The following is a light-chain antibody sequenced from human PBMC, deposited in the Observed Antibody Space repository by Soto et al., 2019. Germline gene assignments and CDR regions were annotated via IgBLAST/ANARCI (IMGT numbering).Light chain of an antibody. Sequence: QSVLTQPPSVSEAPRQRVTISCSGSSSNIGNNAVNWYQQLPGKAPKLLIYYDDLLPSGVSDRFSGSKSGTSASLAISGLQSEDEADYYSAAWDDSPKVFGTGTKLTVL. CDR2: YDD. J-gene: IGLJ1*01. V-gene: IGLV1-36*01. CDR3: AAWDDSPKV. CDR1: SSNIGNNA.